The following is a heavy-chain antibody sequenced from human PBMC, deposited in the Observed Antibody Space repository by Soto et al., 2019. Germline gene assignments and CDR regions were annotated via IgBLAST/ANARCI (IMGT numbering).Heavy chain of an antibody. CDR3: ARLQGRFLEWLLTPDFDY. D-gene: IGHD3-3*01. J-gene: IGHJ4*02. CDR2: IYPGDSDT. Sequence: ESLRISCRGSGYSFISFWIRCVRQKPGKGLEWMGIIYPGDSDTRYSPSFQGQVTISADKSISTAYLQWSSLKASDTAMYYCARLQGRFLEWLLTPDFDYWGQGTLVTVSS. CDR1: GYSFISFW. V-gene: IGHV5-51*01.